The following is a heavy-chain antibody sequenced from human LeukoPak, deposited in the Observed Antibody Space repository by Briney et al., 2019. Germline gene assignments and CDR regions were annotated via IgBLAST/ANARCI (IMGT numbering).Heavy chain of an antibody. CDR1: GFTFSDYY. CDR2: ISSSSSYT. V-gene: IGHV3-11*06. J-gene: IGHJ4*02. CDR3: ARPTMVPRLYYFDY. Sequence: GRSLRLSCAAAGFTFSDYYMSWIRQAPGKGLDWVSYISSSSSYTNYAGSVKGRFTISRDNAKNSLYLQMNSLRAEDTAVYYCARPTMVPRLYYFDYWGQGTLVTVSS. D-gene: IGHD3-10*01.